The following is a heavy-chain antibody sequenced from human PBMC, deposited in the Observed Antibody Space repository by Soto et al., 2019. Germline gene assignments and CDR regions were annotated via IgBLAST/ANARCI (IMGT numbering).Heavy chain of an antibody. CDR3: AKDMLLPPMTTVTTPGYGMDV. CDR2: ISWDGGST. CDR1: GFTFDDYT. D-gene: IGHD4-17*01. V-gene: IGHV3-43*01. J-gene: IGHJ6*02. Sequence: GGSLRLSCAASGFTFDDYTMHWVRQAPGKGLEWVSLISWDGGSTYYADSVKGRFTISRDNSKNSLYLQMNSLRTEDTALYYCAKDMLLPPMTTVTTPGYGMDVWGQGTTVTVSS.